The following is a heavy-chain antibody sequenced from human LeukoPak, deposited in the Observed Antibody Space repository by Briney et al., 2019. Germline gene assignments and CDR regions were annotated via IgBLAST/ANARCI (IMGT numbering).Heavy chain of an antibody. D-gene: IGHD3-9*01. CDR2: IHNSGTT. CDR3: ARRPVRYFDWLPYYGMDV. V-gene: IGHV4-34*01. CDR1: GGPFSGYF. Sequence: SETLSLTCAVSGGPFSGYFWSWIRQSSGKGPEWIGEIHNSGTTNYNPSLNSRVTISEDTSKNQFSLKLSSVTAADTAVYYCARRPVRYFDWLPYYGMDVWGQGTTVTVSS. J-gene: IGHJ6*02.